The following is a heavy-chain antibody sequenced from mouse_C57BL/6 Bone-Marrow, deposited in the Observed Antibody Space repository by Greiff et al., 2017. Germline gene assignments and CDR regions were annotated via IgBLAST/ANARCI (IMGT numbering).Heavy chain of an antibody. CDR1: GFTFTDYY. Sequence: EVKLVESGGGLVQPGGSLSLSCAASGFTFTDYYMSWVRQPPGKALEWLGFIRNKANGYTTEYSASVKGRFTISRGNSQSILYLQMNALRAEDSATYYCARSTTVVATDWYFDVWGTGTTVTVSS. D-gene: IGHD1-1*01. CDR2: IRNKANGYTT. J-gene: IGHJ1*03. CDR3: ARSTTVVATDWYFDV. V-gene: IGHV7-3*01.